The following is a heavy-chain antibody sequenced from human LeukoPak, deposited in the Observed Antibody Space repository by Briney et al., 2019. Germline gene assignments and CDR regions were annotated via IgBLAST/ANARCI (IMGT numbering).Heavy chain of an antibody. Sequence: GGSLRLSCAASGLTFNNYAMTWVRQAPGKGLEWVSSISGSGGLTYYADSVRGRFTFSTDNSKNTLYLQMNGLRAEDTAVYYCAKAVATVSPDYWGQGTLVTVFS. V-gene: IGHV3-23*01. CDR3: AKAVATVSPDY. J-gene: IGHJ4*02. CDR1: GLTFNNYA. D-gene: IGHD5-12*01. CDR2: ISGSGGLT.